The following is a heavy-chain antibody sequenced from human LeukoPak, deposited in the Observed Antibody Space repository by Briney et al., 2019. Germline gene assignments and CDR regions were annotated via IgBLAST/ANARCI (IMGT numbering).Heavy chain of an antibody. CDR3: ARDPIGSRWPYYFDY. CDR2: INAGNGNT. V-gene: IGHV1-3*01. Sequence: ASVKVSCKASGYTFTTYAMRWVRQAPGQRLEWMGWINAGNGNTKYSQKFQARVTITRDTSASTAYMELSSLRSEDTAVYYCARDPIGSRWPYYFDYWGQGTLVTVSS. J-gene: IGHJ4*02. D-gene: IGHD2-15*01. CDR1: GYTFTTYA.